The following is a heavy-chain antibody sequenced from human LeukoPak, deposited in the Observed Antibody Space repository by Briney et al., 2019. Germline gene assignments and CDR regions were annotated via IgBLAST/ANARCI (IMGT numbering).Heavy chain of an antibody. J-gene: IGHJ4*02. V-gene: IGHV3-21*01. CDR2: ISSSSNYI. CDR1: GFTFSSYS. Sequence: GGSLRLSCAASGFTFSSYSMIWVRQAPGKGLEWVSSISSSSNYILYADSVKGRFTNSRDNTKNSLYLQMNSLRAEDTAVYYCASGHYDYVWGSISPTNYFDYWGQGTLVIVSS. CDR3: ASGHYDYVWGSISPTNYFDY. D-gene: IGHD3-16*01.